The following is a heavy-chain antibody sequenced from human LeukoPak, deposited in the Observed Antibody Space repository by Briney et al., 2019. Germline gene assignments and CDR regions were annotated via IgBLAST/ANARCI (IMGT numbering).Heavy chain of an antibody. Sequence: SETLSLTCTVSGGSISSYYWSWIRQCPGKGLEWIGYIYYSGSTYYNPSLKSRVTISVDTSKNQFSLKLSSVTAADTAVYYCARDRWGTVYFDYWGQGTLVTVSS. CDR1: GGSISSYY. J-gene: IGHJ4*02. CDR2: IYYSGST. CDR3: ARDRWGTVYFDY. V-gene: IGHV4-59*12. D-gene: IGHD1-1*01.